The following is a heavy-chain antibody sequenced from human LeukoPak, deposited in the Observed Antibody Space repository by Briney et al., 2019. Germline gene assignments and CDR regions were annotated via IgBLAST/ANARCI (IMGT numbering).Heavy chain of an antibody. Sequence: ASVKVSCTASGYTFTSYAMNWVRQAPGQGLEWLGWINPKGGAADYAQQFRGRVTMTRDTSINTDYMEMKRVTSDDTAVYYCARGAEAETSPLDFWGQGTLVIVS. CDR1: GYTFTSYA. J-gene: IGHJ4*02. V-gene: IGHV1-2*02. CDR2: INPKGGAA. D-gene: IGHD6-13*01. CDR3: ARGAEAETSPLDF.